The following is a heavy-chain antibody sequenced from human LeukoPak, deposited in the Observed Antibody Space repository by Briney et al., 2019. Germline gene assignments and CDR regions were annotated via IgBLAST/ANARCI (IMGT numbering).Heavy chain of an antibody. D-gene: IGHD6-19*01. CDR1: GYTFTGYY. CDR2: INPNSGGT. J-gene: IGHJ4*02. Sequence: ASVKVSCKASGYTFTGYYMHWVRQAPGQGLEWMGWINPNSGGTNYAQKFQGRVTMTTDTSTSTAYMELRSLRSDDTAVYYCARSTPHSAGWFPDYFDYWGQGTLVTVSS. V-gene: IGHV1-2*02. CDR3: ARSTPHSAGWFPDYFDY.